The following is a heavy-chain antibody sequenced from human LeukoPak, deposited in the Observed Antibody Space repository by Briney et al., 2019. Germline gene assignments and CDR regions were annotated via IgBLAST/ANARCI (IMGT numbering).Heavy chain of an antibody. V-gene: IGHV4-59*08. CDR3: VRHPWRLGSRDYNFDY. Sequence: PSETLSLTCIVSGDSMNGYYWSWMRQSPGKGLEWLGHIYYRGSTYYNPSLKSRVTMSIDTSENQFSLKLTSVTAADTAVYFCVRHPWRLGSRDYNFDYWGQGILATVSS. CDR1: GDSMNGYY. J-gene: IGHJ4*02. D-gene: IGHD3-16*01. CDR2: IYYRGST.